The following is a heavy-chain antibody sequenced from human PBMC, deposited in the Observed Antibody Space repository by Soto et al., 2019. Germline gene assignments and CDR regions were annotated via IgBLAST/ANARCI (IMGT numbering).Heavy chain of an antibody. J-gene: IGHJ4*02. V-gene: IGHV2-5*01. CDR3: TLRQDTSRGPIY. D-gene: IGHD6-13*01. CDR2: ST. CDR1: GFSLTTRGMT. Sequence: SGPTLVNPTHTRTLTCTVSGFSLTTRGMTLGWIRQPPGKAPEWLALSTQYSPSLQSRLTFTEDTSKNQVVLTMTNMDPVDTATYYCTLRQDTSRGPIYWGQGIMVTVSS.